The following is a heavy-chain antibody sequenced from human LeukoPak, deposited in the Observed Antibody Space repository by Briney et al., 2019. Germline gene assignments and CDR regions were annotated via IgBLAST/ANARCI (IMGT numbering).Heavy chain of an antibody. CDR2: IYHSGST. J-gene: IGHJ5*02. CDR1: GGSISSGGYS. V-gene: IGHV4-30-2*01. D-gene: IGHD2-2*01. CDR3: ARSHCSSTSCYPRWFDP. Sequence: SETLSLTCAVSGGSISSGGYSWNWIRQPPGKGLEWIGYIYHSGSTYYNPSLKSRVTISVDRSKNQFSLKLSSVTAADTAVYYCARSHCSSTSCYPRWFDPWGQGTLVTVSS.